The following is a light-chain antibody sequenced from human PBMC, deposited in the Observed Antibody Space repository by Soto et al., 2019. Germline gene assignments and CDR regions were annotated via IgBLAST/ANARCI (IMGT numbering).Light chain of an antibody. CDR1: QGISSY. CDR3: QQYYSDPHT. CDR2: AAS. J-gene: IGKJ1*01. V-gene: IGKV1-8*01. Sequence: AIRMTQSPSSVSASTGDRVTITCRASQGISSYLAWYQQKPGKAPKLLIYAASTLQSGVPSRFSGSGSGTDFTLTISCLQSEDFATYYCQQYYSDPHTFGQGTKVEIK.